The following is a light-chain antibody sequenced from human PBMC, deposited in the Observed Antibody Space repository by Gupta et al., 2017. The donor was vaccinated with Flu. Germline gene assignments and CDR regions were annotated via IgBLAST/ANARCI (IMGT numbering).Light chain of an antibody. CDR2: EVN. CDR1: SSDVGRYKY. CDR3: TSSAGNNNWV. J-gene: IGLJ3*02. Sequence: SVTISCTGTSSDVGRYKYVSWYQQHPGKAPKLILYEVNKWPSGVPDRFSGSKSGNTASLTVSGLQAEDEADYYCTSSAGNNNWVFGGGTKLTVL. V-gene: IGLV2-8*01.